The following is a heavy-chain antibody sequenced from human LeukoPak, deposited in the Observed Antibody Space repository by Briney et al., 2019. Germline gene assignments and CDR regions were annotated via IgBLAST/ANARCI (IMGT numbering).Heavy chain of an antibody. CDR1: GGSISSSSYY. CDR3: ARDPIDPRAFDY. Sequence: SETLSLTCTVSGGSISSSSYYWGWIRQPPGKGLEWIGSIYYSGSTYYNPSLKSRVTISVDTSKNQFSLKLSSVTAADTAVYYCARDPIDPRAFDYWGQGTLVTVSS. D-gene: IGHD3-9*01. J-gene: IGHJ4*02. V-gene: IGHV4-39*07. CDR2: IYYSGST.